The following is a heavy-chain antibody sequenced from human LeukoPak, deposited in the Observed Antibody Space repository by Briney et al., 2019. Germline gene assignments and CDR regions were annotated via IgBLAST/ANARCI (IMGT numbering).Heavy chain of an antibody. CDR2: INDNGGRT. J-gene: IGHJ4*02. V-gene: IGHV3-64D*09. CDR3: VKDVGGSYAFDY. Sequence: GVSLRLSCSASGFTFSRYAMHWVRQAPGKGLEYFSGINDNGGRTHYGDSVKGRFSISRDNSKNTLHLQMSTLRAEDTALYYCVKDVGGSYAFDYWGQGILVTVAS. CDR1: GFTFSRYA. D-gene: IGHD1-26*01.